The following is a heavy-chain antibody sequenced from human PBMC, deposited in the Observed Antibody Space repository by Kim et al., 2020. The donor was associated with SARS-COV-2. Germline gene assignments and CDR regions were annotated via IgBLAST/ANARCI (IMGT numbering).Heavy chain of an antibody. CDR3: ARDSGSYYGYYGMDV. D-gene: IGHD1-26*01. V-gene: IGHV3-11*04. Sequence: SVKGRFTISRDNAKNSLYLQMNSLRAEDTAVYYCARDSGSYYGYYGMDVWGQGTTVTVSS. J-gene: IGHJ6*02.